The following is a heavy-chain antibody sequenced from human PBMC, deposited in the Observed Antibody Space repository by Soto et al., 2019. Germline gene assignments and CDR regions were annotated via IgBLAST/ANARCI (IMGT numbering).Heavy chain of an antibody. J-gene: IGHJ4*02. Sequence: QVQLVESGGGVVQPGRSLRLSCAASGFTFSSYGMQWVRQAPGKGLEWVAVIWYDGSNKYYADSVKGRFTISRDKSKNTLYLQMNSLRAEDTAVYYCARGGGPTAVLGYWGQGTLVTVSS. CDR1: GFTFSSYG. CDR3: ARGGGPTAVLGY. V-gene: IGHV3-33*01. CDR2: IWYDGSNK. D-gene: IGHD4-17*01.